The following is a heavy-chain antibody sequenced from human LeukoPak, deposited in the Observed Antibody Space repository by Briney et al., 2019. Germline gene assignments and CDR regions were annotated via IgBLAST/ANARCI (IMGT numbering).Heavy chain of an antibody. D-gene: IGHD5-18*01. J-gene: IGHJ6*03. V-gene: IGHV3-15*01. CDR2: IKSKTDGGTT. CDR1: GLTFSNAW. CDR3: TTGLDTAMVNYYYYMDV. Sequence: PGGSLRLSCAASGLTFSNAWMSWVRQAPGKGLEWVGRIKSKTDGGTTDYAAPVKGRFTISRDDSKNTLYLQMNSLKTEDTAVYYCTTGLDTAMVNYYYYMDVWGKGTTVTVSS.